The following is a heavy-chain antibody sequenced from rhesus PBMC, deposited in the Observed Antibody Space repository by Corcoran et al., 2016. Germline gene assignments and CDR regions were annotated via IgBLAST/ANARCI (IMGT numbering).Heavy chain of an antibody. Sequence: EVRLVESGGGLVQPGGSLRLSCAASGFTFSDYSMSWVRQAPGKGLEWVGFMRKKDNGGTAEYAAVVKGRFTISRDESKSIASLQMNILKTEDTAVYYCARDGGYNWNYRGLDSWGQGVVVTVSS. CDR2: MRKKDNGGTA. V-gene: IGHV3-116*02. D-gene: IGHD1-26*01. CDR3: ARDGGYNWNYRGLDS. J-gene: IGHJ6*01. CDR1: GFTFSDYS.